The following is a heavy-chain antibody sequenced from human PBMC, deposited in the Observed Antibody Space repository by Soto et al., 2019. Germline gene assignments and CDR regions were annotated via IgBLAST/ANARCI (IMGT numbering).Heavy chain of an antibody. CDR3: AHIVVAGLGYYFDY. V-gene: IGHV2-5*02. CDR2: IYWDDDK. Sequence: HITLKESGPTLVKPTQTLTLTCTFSGFSLSSTRMAVGWIRQPPGKALEWLALIYWDDDKRYSPFLKSRLTITKDTSKNQVVLTMSNMDPVDTARYYCAHIVVAGLGYYFDYWGQGTRVTVSS. CDR1: GFSLSSTRMA. J-gene: IGHJ4*02. D-gene: IGHD6-19*01.